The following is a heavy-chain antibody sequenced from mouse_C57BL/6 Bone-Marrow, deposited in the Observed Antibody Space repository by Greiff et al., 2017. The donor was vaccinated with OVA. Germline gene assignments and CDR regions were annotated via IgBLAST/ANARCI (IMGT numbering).Heavy chain of an antibody. CDR3: ARSIGGTRFDY. V-gene: IGHV1-54*01. CDR2: INPGSGGT. J-gene: IGHJ2*01. D-gene: IGHD3-3*01. CDR1: GYAFTNYL. Sequence: VQLQQSGAELVRPGTSVKVSCKASGYAFTNYLIEWVKQRPGQGLEWIGVINPGSGGTNYNEKFKGKATLTADKSSSTAYMQLSSLTSEDSAVYFCARSIGGTRFDYWGQGTTLTVSS.